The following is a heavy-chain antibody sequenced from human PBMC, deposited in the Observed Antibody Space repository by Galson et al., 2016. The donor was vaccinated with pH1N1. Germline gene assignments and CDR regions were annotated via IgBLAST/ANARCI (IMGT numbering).Heavy chain of an antibody. CDR2: MNPNNDNT. V-gene: IGHV1-8*01. D-gene: IGHD2-15*01. Sequence: SVKVSCKASGYTFTDYDINWVRQGTGQGLEWMGWMNPNNDNTGYAQKFQGRVTMTRNTSISTAYMELSSLRSEDTAVYYCARVGYCSAGSCYDFFGYWGQGTLFTVS. CDR1: GYTFTDYD. J-gene: IGHJ4*02. CDR3: ARVGYCSAGSCYDFFGY.